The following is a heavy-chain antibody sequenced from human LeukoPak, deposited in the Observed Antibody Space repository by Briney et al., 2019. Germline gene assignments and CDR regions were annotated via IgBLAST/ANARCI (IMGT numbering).Heavy chain of an antibody. J-gene: IGHJ6*03. D-gene: IGHD2-15*01. CDR3: AKYPVVYYYCYMDV. CDR1: GFTFSSYA. Sequence: PGGSLRLSCAASGFTFSSYAMSWVRQAPGKGLEWVSAISGSGGSTYYADSVKGRFTISRDNSKNTLYLQMNSLRAEDTAVYYCAKYPVVYYYCYMDVWGKGTTVTVSS. V-gene: IGHV3-23*01. CDR2: ISGSGGST.